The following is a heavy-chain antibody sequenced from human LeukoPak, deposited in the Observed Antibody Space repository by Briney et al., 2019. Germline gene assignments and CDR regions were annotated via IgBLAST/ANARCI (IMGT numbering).Heavy chain of an antibody. D-gene: IGHD3-10*01. CDR2: ISWNSGSI. Sequence: SLRLSCAASGFTFDDYAMHWVRQAPGKGLEWVSGISWNSGSIGYADSVKGRFTVSRDNAKNSLYLQMNSLRAEDTALYYCAKDTERYYYGSGSYHDYWGQGTLVTVSS. CDR1: GFTFDDYA. CDR3: AKDTERYYYGSGSYHDY. V-gene: IGHV3-9*01. J-gene: IGHJ4*02.